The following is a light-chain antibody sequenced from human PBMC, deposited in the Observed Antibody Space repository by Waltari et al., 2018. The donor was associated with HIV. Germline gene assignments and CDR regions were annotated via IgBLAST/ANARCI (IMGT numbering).Light chain of an antibody. Sequence: QSALTQPPSASGSPGQSVAISCTGTSSDVDGSNSVSWHQQHPGKAPKLLIYSVNNRPSGVPDRFSGSKSGNTAALTVSGLQVDDEADYYCSSFSDNNRIVFGTGTRVTVL. V-gene: IGLV2-8*01. J-gene: IGLJ1*01. CDR3: SSFSDNNRIV. CDR1: SSDVDGSNS. CDR2: SVN.